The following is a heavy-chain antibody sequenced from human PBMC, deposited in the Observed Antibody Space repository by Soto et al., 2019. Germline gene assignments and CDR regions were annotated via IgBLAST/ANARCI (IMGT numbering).Heavy chain of an antibody. V-gene: IGHV1-18*01. Sequence: GASVKVSCKASGYPFSSIGISWVRQAPGLGLEWMGWISPYKGNTHYAQGLQGRVTMTTDTSTSTAYMELRSLRSDDTAVYFFARDLDAWGSYSTDYWGQGTLVTVSS. CDR2: ISPYKGNT. J-gene: IGHJ4*02. D-gene: IGHD3-16*01. CDR1: GYPFSSIG. CDR3: ARDLDAWGSYSTDY.